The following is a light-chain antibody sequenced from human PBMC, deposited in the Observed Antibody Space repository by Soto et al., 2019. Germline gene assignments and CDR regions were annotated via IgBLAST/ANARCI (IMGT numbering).Light chain of an antibody. CDR1: SSNIMSNT. V-gene: IGLV1-44*01. Sequence: QSVLTQPPSASGTPGQRVTISCSGSSSNIMSNTVNWYQVLPGTAPKVLIQGNHQRPSGVPARFSDSKSSTSASLAISGLQSEDEADYYCAAWDDSLNAYVFGTGTKLTVL. CDR3: AAWDDSLNAYV. CDR2: GNH. J-gene: IGLJ1*01.